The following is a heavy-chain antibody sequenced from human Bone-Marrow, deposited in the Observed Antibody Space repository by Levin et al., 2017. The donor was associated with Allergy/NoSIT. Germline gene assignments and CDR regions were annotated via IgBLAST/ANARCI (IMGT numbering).Heavy chain of an antibody. D-gene: IGHD1-26*01. CDR1: GGSITSYY. Sequence: SETLSLTCTVSGGSITSYYWSWIRQPPGKALEWIGYIYYSGDTNYNPSLKGRVTISVDTSKNQFSLKLSSVTAADTAVYYCARDRVLVGSTNYYYGMDGWGQGTTVTVSS. J-gene: IGHJ6*02. CDR2: IYYSGDT. V-gene: IGHV4-59*01. CDR3: ARDRVLVGSTNYYYGMDG.